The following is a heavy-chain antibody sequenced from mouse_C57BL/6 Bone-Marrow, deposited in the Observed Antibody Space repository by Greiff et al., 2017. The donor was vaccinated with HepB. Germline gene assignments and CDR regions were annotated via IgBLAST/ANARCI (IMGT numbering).Heavy chain of an antibody. Sequence: VQLQQSGPELVKPGASVKISCKASGYTFTDYYINWVKQRPGQGLEWIGWIFPGSGSTYYNEKFKGKATLTVDKSSSTAYMLLSSLTSEDSAVYFCARSGTVVASYYFDYWGQGTTLTVSS. D-gene: IGHD1-1*01. CDR1: GYTFTDYY. V-gene: IGHV1-75*01. CDR2: IFPGSGST. CDR3: ARSGTVVASYYFDY. J-gene: IGHJ2*01.